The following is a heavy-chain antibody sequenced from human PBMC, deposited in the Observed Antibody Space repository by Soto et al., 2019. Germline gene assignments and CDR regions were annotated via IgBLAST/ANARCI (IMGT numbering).Heavy chain of an antibody. Sequence: GGALRLSCAASGFNFTNHWMHWVRQAPGKGLVWVSRITSDGKSKAYAESVKGRFAISRDNAKNTVYLQMNGLTVEDTAVYYCARESGDWPLNWFDPWGQGTLVTVSS. D-gene: IGHD2-21*02. CDR3: ARESGDWPLNWFDP. J-gene: IGHJ5*02. CDR2: ITSDGKSK. V-gene: IGHV3-74*01. CDR1: GFNFTNHW.